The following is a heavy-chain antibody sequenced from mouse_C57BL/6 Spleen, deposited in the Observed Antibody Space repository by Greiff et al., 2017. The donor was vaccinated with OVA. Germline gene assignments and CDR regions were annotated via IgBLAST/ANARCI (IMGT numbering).Heavy chain of an antibody. CDR2: IYPGSGST. CDR1: GYTFTSYW. D-gene: IGHD1-1*01. CDR3: ARGDYYGSSPFAY. V-gene: IGHV1-55*01. J-gene: IGHJ3*01. Sequence: QVQLQQPGAELVKPGASVKMSCKASGYTFTSYWITWVKQRPGQGLEWIGDIYPGSGSTNYNEKFKSKAKLTVDTSTSTAYRQLSSLTSEDSAVYYCARGDYYGSSPFAYWGQGTLVTVSA.